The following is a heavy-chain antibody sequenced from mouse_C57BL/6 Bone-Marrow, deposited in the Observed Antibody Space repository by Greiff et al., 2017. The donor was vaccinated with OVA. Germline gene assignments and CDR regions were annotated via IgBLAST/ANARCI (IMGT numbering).Heavy chain of an antibody. CDR1: GFTFSSYA. J-gene: IGHJ2*01. D-gene: IGHD2-4*01. CDR2: ISDGGSYT. V-gene: IGHV5-4*01. CDR3: ARERTMITTNYFDY. Sequence: EVKVVESGGGLVKPGGSLKLSCAASGFTFSSYAMSWVRQTPEQRLEWVATISDGGSYTYYPDNVKGRFTISRDNAKNNLYLQMSHLKSEDTAMYYGARERTMITTNYFDYWGQGTTLTVSS.